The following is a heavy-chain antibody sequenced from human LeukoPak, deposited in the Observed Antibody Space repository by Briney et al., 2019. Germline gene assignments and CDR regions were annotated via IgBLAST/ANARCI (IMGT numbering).Heavy chain of an antibody. CDR1: GHTFTGYY. D-gene: IGHD6-19*01. CDR3: GSGQWLVGVFY. V-gene: IGHV1-2*02. CDR2: VNPNSGVT. Sequence: ASAKVSCKASGHTFTGYYMHWVRQAPGQGLEWLGWVNPNSGVTNYAQEFQGRITMTRDTSITTVYMELSSLTSDDTAVYYCGSGQWLVGVFYWDQGTLVTVSS. J-gene: IGHJ4*02.